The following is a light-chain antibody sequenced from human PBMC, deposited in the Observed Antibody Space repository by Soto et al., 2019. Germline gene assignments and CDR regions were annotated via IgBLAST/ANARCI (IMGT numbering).Light chain of an antibody. Sequence: EIVLTQSPGTLSLSPGERATLSCRASQSVSSSYVAWYQQKPGEPPSLLIYGASSRATGITDRFSGSGSGTDFTLTISRLEPDDFAVYYCQQYGSSLYTFGQGTKLEIK. CDR1: QSVSSSY. V-gene: IGKV3-20*01. CDR3: QQYGSSLYT. CDR2: GAS. J-gene: IGKJ2*01.